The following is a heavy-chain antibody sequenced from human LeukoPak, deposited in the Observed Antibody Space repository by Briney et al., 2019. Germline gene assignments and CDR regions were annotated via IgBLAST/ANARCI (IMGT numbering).Heavy chain of an antibody. V-gene: IGHV4-38-2*02. D-gene: IGHD3-9*01. J-gene: IGHJ3*02. CDR1: GYSICSVYY. CDR2: IYHSGST. Sequence: SEPLYLPCTVSGYSICSVYYRGWIRQPPGKGREWIGSIYHSGSTYYNPSLKGRVTTSEDTSKNQCSLKLRSVSAADPDVYSCARRLRYFDWLSPLVAFDIWGQGTMVTVSS. CDR3: ARRLRYFDWLSPLVAFDI.